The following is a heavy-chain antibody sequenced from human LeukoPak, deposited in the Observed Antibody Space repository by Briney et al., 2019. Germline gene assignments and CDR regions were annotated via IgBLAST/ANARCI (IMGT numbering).Heavy chain of an antibody. D-gene: IGHD3-3*01. CDR2: IIPIFGTA. Sequence: GASVKVSCKASGDTFRRYAISWVRQAPGQGLEWMGGIIPIFGTANYAQKFQGRVTITADESTSTAYMELSSLRSEDTAVYYCASMPRSGYYSGNHFDYWGQGTLVTVSS. CDR1: GDTFRRYA. CDR3: ASMPRSGYYSGNHFDY. V-gene: IGHV1-69*13. J-gene: IGHJ4*02.